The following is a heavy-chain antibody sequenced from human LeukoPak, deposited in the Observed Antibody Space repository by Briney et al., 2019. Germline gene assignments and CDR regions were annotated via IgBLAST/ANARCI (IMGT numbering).Heavy chain of an antibody. Sequence: ASVKVSCKASGGTFSSYAISWVRQATGQGLEWMGWMNPNSGNTGYAQKFQGRVTMTRNTSISTAYMELSSLRSEDTAVYYCARPLTGDGMVWDAFDIWGQGTMVTVSS. J-gene: IGHJ3*02. CDR2: MNPNSGNT. CDR1: GGTFSSYA. D-gene: IGHD7-27*01. V-gene: IGHV1-8*02. CDR3: ARPLTGDGMVWDAFDI.